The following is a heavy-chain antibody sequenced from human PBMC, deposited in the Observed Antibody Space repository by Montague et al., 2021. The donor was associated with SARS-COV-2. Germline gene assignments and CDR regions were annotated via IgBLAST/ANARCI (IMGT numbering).Heavy chain of an antibody. D-gene: IGHD1-14*01. CDR1: GGFITSGGYY. CDR3: VSSLPGNQFQFDY. V-gene: IGHV4-31*03. Sequence: TLSLTCSVSGGFITSGGYYWTWIRQRPGGDLEWLGYLYYNGMTHYSPSLKSRASFSLDTSKNQFSLKLTSATATDSALYFCVSSLPGNQFQFDYWGQGALVTVSS. J-gene: IGHJ4*02. CDR2: LYYNGMT.